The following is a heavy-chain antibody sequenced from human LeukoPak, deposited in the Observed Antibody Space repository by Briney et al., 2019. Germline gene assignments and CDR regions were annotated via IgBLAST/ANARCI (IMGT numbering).Heavy chain of an antibody. Sequence: GRSLRLSCAASGFTFDDYAMHWVRQAPGKGLEWVSGISWNSGSIGYADSVKGRFTISRDNAKNSLYLQVNSLRAEDTALYYCAKDIGSNDYRPFDYWGQGTLVTVSS. J-gene: IGHJ4*02. CDR3: AKDIGSNDYRPFDY. D-gene: IGHD4-11*01. V-gene: IGHV3-9*01. CDR1: GFTFDDYA. CDR2: ISWNSGSI.